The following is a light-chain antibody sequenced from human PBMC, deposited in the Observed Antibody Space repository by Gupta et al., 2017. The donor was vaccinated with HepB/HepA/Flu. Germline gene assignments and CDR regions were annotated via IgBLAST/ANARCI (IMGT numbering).Light chain of an antibody. CDR3: CSYAGSYVLGV. V-gene: IGLV2-23*02. CDR2: EVG. J-gene: IGLJ2*01. CDR1: TSAVGNYNL. Sequence: QSALTQTASVSGSPEQSITISFPGTTSAVGNYNLVSWYQQHPGKAPKLIIHEVGKRPSGVSPRFSCSKSGNTASLTTSGLQAEDEADDYRCSYAGSYVLGVFGGGTKVTVL.